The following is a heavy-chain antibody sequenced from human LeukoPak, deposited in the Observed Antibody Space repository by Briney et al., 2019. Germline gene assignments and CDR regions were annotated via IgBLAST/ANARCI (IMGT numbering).Heavy chain of an antibody. V-gene: IGHV3-53*01. CDR1: GFTVSSNY. D-gene: IGHD3-22*01. Sequence: PGGSLRLSCAASGFTVSSNYMSWVRQAPGKGLEWVSVIYSGGSTYYADSVKGRFTISRDNSKNTLYLQMNSLRAEDTAVYYCARVLVVDSSGFPPDAFDIWGQGTMVTVSS. CDR3: ARVLVVDSSGFPPDAFDI. J-gene: IGHJ3*02. CDR2: IYSGGST.